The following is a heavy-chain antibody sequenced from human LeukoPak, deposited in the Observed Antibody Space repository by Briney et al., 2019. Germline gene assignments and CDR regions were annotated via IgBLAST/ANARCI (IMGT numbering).Heavy chain of an antibody. CDR3: ATAGGQQLVQFDY. D-gene: IGHD6-13*01. Sequence: SETLSLTCAVSGGSITSGGYSWNWIRQPPGKGLEWIGYIYHSGSTYYSPSLKSRVTISVDTSKNQFSLKLSSVTAADTAVYYCATAGGQQLVQFDYWGQGTLVTVSS. V-gene: IGHV4-30-2*05. CDR1: GGSITSGGYS. J-gene: IGHJ4*02. CDR2: IYHSGST.